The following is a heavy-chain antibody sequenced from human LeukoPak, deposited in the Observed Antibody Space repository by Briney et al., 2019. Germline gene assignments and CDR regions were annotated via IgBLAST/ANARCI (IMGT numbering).Heavy chain of an antibody. J-gene: IGHJ4*02. V-gene: IGHV3-74*03. D-gene: IGHD6-13*01. CDR2: ITSDGTST. CDR1: EFSFSTTW. Sequence: GGSLRLSCAASEFSFSTTWMHWVRQPPGQGLVWVARITSDGTSTSYTESVKGRFTISRDNAKNTLYLQMNSLRAEDTAVYYCAKDLRQFSRGGIAAAGTTCFDYWGQGTLVTVSS. CDR3: AKDLRQFSRGGIAAAGTTCFDY.